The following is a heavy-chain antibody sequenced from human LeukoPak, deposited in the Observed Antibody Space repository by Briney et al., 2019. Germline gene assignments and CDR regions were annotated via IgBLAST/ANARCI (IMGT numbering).Heavy chain of an antibody. J-gene: IGHJ4*02. CDR2: INPNSGGT. CDR3: ARDKGEDYYGSGSFLTYYFDY. CDR1: GYTFTGYY. D-gene: IGHD3-10*01. Sequence: ASVKVSCKASGYTFTGYYMHWVRQAPGQRLEWMGWINPNSGGTNYAQKFQGWVTMTRDTSISTAYMELSRLRSDDTAVYYCARDKGEDYYGSGSFLTYYFDYWGQGTLVTVSS. V-gene: IGHV1-2*04.